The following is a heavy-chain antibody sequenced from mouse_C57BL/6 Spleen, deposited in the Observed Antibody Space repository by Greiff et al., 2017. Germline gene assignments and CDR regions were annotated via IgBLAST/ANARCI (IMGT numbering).Heavy chain of an antibody. CDR2: INPNNGGT. D-gene: IGHD2-4*01. V-gene: IGHV1-18*01. Sequence: DVKLQESGPELVKPGASVKIPCKASGYTFTDYNMDWVKQSHGKSLEWIGDINPNNGGTIYNQKFKGKATLTVDKSSSTAYMELRSLTSEDTAVYYCAREDYDYDGGFDYWGQGTTLTVSS. J-gene: IGHJ2*01. CDR1: GYTFTDYN. CDR3: AREDYDYDGGFDY.